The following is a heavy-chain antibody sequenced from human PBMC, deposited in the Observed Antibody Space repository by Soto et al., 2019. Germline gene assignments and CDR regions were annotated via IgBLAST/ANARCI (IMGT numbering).Heavy chain of an antibody. Sequence: GGSLRLSCAASGFTFSSYAMHWVRRAPGKGLEWVAVISYDGSNKYYADSVKGRFTISRDNSKNTLYLQMNSLRAEDTAVYYCARDPTYCSSTSCYGADYYYYYGMDVWGQGTTVTVSS. J-gene: IGHJ6*02. CDR1: GFTFSSYA. V-gene: IGHV3-30-3*01. CDR3: ARDPTYCSSTSCYGADYYYYYGMDV. D-gene: IGHD2-2*01. CDR2: ISYDGSNK.